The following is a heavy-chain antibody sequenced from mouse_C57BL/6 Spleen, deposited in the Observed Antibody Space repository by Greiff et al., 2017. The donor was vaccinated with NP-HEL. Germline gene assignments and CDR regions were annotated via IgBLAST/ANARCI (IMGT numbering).Heavy chain of an antibody. CDR1: GYTFTSYW. CDR3: ARLLGGDFDY. D-gene: IGHD4-1*01. V-gene: IGHV1-69*01. Sequence: QVQLQQPGAELVMPGASVKLSCKASGYTFTSYWMHWVKQRPGQGLEWIGEIDPSDSYTNYNQKFKGKSTLTVDKSSSTAYMQLSSLTSEDSAVYYCARLLGGDFDYWGQGTTLTVSS. J-gene: IGHJ2*01. CDR2: IDPSDSYT.